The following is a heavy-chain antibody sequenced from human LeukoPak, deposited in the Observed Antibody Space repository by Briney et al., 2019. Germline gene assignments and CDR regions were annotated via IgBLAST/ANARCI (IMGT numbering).Heavy chain of an antibody. J-gene: IGHJ4*02. D-gene: IGHD6-19*01. CDR2: INPSGGST. CDR1: GYTFTSYY. Sequence: ASVKVSCKASGYTFTSYYMHWVRQAPGQGLEWMGIINPSGGSTSYAQKFQGRVTMTRDTSISTAYMELSRLRSDDTAVYYCARLPTVAGTTYYFDYWGQGTLVTVSS. CDR3: ARLPTVAGTTYYFDY. V-gene: IGHV1-46*01.